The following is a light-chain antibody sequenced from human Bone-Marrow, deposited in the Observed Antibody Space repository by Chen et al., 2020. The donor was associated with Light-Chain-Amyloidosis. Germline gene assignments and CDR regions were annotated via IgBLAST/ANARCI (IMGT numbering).Light chain of an antibody. CDR3: QSYQGSSQGV. CDR2: EDD. J-gene: IGLJ3*02. Sequence: NIMLTQPHPVSESPGKPAIISCTRSSGSIATNYVQWYQQHPGSSPTTMIYEDDQRPSRVPDRFSGAIDRSSNSASLTISGLKTEDEADYYCQSYQGSSQGVFGGGTKLTVL. V-gene: IGLV6-57*01. CDR1: SGSIATNY.